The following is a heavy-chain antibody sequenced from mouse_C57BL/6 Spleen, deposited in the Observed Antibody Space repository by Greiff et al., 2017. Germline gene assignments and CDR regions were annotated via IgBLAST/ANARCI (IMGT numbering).Heavy chain of an antibody. CDR1: GYTFTSYW. CDR2: IDPNSGGT. Sequence: QVQLQQPGAELVKPGASVKLSCKASGYTFTSYWMHWVKQRPGRGLEWIGRIDPNSGGTKYNEQFKSKATLTVDKPSSTAYMQLSSLTSEDSAVYDCARSGDYSNFHWYFDVWGTGTTVTVSS. J-gene: IGHJ1*03. CDR3: ARSGDYSNFHWYFDV. D-gene: IGHD2-5*01. V-gene: IGHV1-72*01.